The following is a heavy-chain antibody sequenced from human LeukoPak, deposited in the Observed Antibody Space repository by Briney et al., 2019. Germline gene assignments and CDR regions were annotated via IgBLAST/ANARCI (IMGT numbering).Heavy chain of an antibody. V-gene: IGHV3-7*03. CDR3: AKDMVRGYYFDC. Sequence: GGSLRLSCAASGFTFSSYWMSWVRQAPGKGLEWVANIKQDGSEKYYVDSVKGRFTISRDNAKNSLYLQMNSLRAEDTAVYFCAKDMVRGYYFDCWGQGTLITVSS. J-gene: IGHJ4*02. CDR1: GFTFSSYW. D-gene: IGHD3-10*01. CDR2: IKQDGSEK.